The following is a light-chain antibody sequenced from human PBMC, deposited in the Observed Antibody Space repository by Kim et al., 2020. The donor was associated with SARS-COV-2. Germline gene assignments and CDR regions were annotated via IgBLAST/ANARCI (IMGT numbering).Light chain of an antibody. CDR2: WAS. V-gene: IGKV4-1*01. CDR1: QSLYNSSDNRNY. Sequence: ATINTNSSQSLYNSSDNRNYLSWFQQRPGQPPKLLIDWASTRQSGVPDRFSGSGSGTAFTLTVSSLQAEDVAVYYCQQYYSVPPTFGQGTKVDIK. J-gene: IGKJ1*01. CDR3: QQYYSVPPT.